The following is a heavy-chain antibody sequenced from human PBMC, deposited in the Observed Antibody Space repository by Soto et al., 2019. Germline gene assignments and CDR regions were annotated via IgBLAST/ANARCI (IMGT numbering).Heavy chain of an antibody. CDR1: GYTFTSYG. CDR2: ISAYNGNT. D-gene: IGHD2-2*01. Sequence: QVQLVQSGAEVKKPGASVKVSCKASGYTFTSYGISWVRQAPGQGLEWMGWISAYNGNTNYAQKLQGRVTMTTDTSTSTAYMELRSLRSDDTAVYYCARDIRYCSSTSCYPTPFDYWGQGPLVTVSS. CDR3: ARDIRYCSSTSCYPTPFDY. J-gene: IGHJ4*02. V-gene: IGHV1-18*01.